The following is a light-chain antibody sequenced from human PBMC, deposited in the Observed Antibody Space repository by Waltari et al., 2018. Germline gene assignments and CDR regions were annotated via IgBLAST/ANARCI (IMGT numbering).Light chain of an antibody. CDR3: QTWGTGTVV. J-gene: IGLJ2*01. CDR2: VKSDGTH. CDR1: SGHSTYT. V-gene: IGLV4-69*01. Sequence: QLVLTQSPSASASLGASVKLTCTLSSGHSTYTIAWHQQQPEKGPRYLMRVKSDGTHSKGDGIPDRFSGATAGGERHLTISSLQSEDEADYYCQTWGTGTVVFGGGTKLTVL.